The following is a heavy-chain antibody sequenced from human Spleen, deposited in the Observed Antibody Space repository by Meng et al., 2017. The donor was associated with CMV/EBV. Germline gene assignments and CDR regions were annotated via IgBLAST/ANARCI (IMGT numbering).Heavy chain of an antibody. CDR1: GFTFRDFT. D-gene: IGHD2-2*02. J-gene: IGHJ6*02. Sequence: GGSLRLSWAASGFTFRDFTTHWVRQAPGKGLEWVAFIRYDGSNKYYADSVKGRFTISRDNSKNTLYLQMNSLRAEDTAVYYCAKGSYCSSTSCYTGLYYYYYGMDVGGQGTTVTVSS. V-gene: IGHV3-30*02. CDR2: IRYDGSNK. CDR3: AKGSYCSSTSCYTGLYYYYYGMDV.